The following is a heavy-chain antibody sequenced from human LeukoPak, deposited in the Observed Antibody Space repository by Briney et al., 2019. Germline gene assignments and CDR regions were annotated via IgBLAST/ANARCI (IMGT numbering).Heavy chain of an antibody. J-gene: IGHJ4*02. V-gene: IGHV3-48*01. D-gene: IGHD1-26*01. CDR2: ISSSSTTM. CDR1: GFTFISYT. CDR3: ARDLGGSYSPLDY. Sequence: PGGSLRLSCAASGFTFISYTMNWVRQAPGKGLEWVSYISSSSTTMRYADSVMGRFTISRDNAKNSLYLQMNSLRAEDTAVYYCARDLGGSYSPLDYWGQGTLVSVSS.